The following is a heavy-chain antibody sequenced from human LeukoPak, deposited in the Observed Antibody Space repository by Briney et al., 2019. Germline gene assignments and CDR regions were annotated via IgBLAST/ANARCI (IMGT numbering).Heavy chain of an antibody. Sequence: GGSLRLSCAASGFTFSSYEMNWVRQAPGKGLEWVSYISSSGSTIYYADSVKGRFTISRDNAKNSLYLQMNSLRVEDTAVYYCARVKQQLVAPDYWGQGTLVTVSS. CDR1: GFTFSSYE. J-gene: IGHJ4*02. CDR3: ARVKQQLVAPDY. CDR2: ISSSGSTI. V-gene: IGHV3-48*03. D-gene: IGHD6-13*01.